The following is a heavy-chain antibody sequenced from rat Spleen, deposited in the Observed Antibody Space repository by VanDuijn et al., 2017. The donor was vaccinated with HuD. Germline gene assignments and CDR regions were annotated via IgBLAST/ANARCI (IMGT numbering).Heavy chain of an antibody. CDR1: GFTFNSYD. D-gene: IGHD1-10*01. CDR2: ITTGGGDT. V-gene: IGHV5-25*01. Sequence: EVQLVESGGGLVQPGGSLKLSCAVSGFTFNSYDMAWVRQAPTKGLEWVAYITTGGGDTYYRDSVKGRFTISRDNAKSTLYLQMDSLRSEDTATYYCTRPPYNNHFDYWGQGVMVTVSS. J-gene: IGHJ2*01. CDR3: TRPPYNNHFDY.